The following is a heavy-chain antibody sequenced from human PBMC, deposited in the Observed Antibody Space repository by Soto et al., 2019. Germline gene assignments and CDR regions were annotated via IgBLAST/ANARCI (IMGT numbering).Heavy chain of an antibody. CDR3: ARGWEEDIVVVVAATSVAAFDI. V-gene: IGHV4-34*01. CDR1: GRSFSGHY. D-gene: IGHD2-15*01. CDR2: MNHSGST. Sequence: SETLSPACPLYGRSFSGHYWRWIRQPPGKGREWIGEMNHSGSTNYNPSLKSRVTISVDTSKNQFSLKLSSVTAADTAVYYCARGWEEDIVVVVAATSVAAFDIWGQGTMVTVSS. J-gene: IGHJ3*02.